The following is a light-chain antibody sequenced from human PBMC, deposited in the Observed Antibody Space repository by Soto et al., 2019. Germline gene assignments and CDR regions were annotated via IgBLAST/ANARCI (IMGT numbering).Light chain of an antibody. J-gene: IGLJ7*01. Sequence: QPVLTQPPSVSGAPGQRVTISCTGSSSNIGAGYDVHWYQQLPGTAPKLLIYGNSNRPSGVPDRLSGSKSGTSASLAITGLQAEDEADYYCQSYDSSLSASVFGGGTQLTVL. V-gene: IGLV1-40*01. CDR2: GNS. CDR1: SSNIGAGYD. CDR3: QSYDSSLSASV.